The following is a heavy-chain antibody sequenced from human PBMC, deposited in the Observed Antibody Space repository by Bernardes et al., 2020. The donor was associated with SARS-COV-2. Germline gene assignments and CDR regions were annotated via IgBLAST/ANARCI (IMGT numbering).Heavy chain of an antibody. D-gene: IGHD6-19*01. CDR2: INWDDDK. V-gene: IGHV2-5*02. CDR1: GLSLSSSKVA. CDR3: GRSFCAISGCCNWFNP. Sequence: SGATLPNPTQTLTLPYTLSGLSLSSSKVAVGWIRQPPGKALEWLALINWDDDKRYSPALKSRLTITKDASRNQVVLTMTNMDPADTATYYCGRSFCAISGCCNWFNPWGQGMLVTVSS. J-gene: IGHJ5*02.